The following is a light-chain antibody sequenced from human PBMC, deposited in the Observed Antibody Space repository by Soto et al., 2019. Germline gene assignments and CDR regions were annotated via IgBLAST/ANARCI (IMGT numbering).Light chain of an antibody. Sequence: QAVVTQEPSLTVSPGGTVTLTCGSSTGAVTSGHFPSWFQQKPGQAPRTLTYDTSNKHSWTPARFSGSLLGGKAALTLSGAQPEDEADYYCLLSYSGVRVFGGGTKLTVL. CDR3: LLSYSGVRV. CDR1: TGAVTSGHF. J-gene: IGLJ3*02. CDR2: DTS. V-gene: IGLV7-46*01.